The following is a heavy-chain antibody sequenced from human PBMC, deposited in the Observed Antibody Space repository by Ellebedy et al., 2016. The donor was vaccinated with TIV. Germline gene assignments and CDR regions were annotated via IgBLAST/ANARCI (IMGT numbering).Heavy chain of an antibody. J-gene: IGHJ4*02. Sequence: ASVKVSXKASGYTFITFDINWVRQASGQGLEWLGWMNPNSGDTGSAQKFQGRVAMTRNTSSRTAYLELNSLRSEDTAVYYCVRDVQDSSGYHFDSWGQGTLVTVTS. D-gene: IGHD3-22*01. CDR2: MNPNSGDT. CDR3: VRDVQDSSGYHFDS. V-gene: IGHV1-8*01. CDR1: GYTFITFD.